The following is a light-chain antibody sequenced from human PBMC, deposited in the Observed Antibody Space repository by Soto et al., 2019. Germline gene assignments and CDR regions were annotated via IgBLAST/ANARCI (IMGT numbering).Light chain of an antibody. CDR3: QQYGSSPPIT. Sequence: VMTQSPATLSVSPGERATLSCRASQSVSSNLAWYQQKPGQAPRLLIYGASTRATGIPARFSGSGSGTEFTLTISSLQSEDFAVYYCQQYGSSPPITFGQGTRLEIK. CDR2: GAS. CDR1: QSVSSN. J-gene: IGKJ5*01. V-gene: IGKV3-15*01.